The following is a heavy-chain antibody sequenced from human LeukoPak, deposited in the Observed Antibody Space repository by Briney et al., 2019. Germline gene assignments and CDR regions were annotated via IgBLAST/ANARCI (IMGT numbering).Heavy chain of an antibody. V-gene: IGHV3-30-3*01. J-gene: IGHJ6*02. D-gene: IGHD4-17*01. CDR1: GFTFSSYA. CDR3: ARRDTVTTSGMDV. Sequence: PGGSLRLSCAASGFTFSSYAMHWVRQAPGKGLEWVAVISYDGSNKYYADSVKGRFTISRDNSKNTLYLQMNSLRAEDTAVYYCARRDTVTTSGMDVWGQGTTVTVSS. CDR2: ISYDGSNK.